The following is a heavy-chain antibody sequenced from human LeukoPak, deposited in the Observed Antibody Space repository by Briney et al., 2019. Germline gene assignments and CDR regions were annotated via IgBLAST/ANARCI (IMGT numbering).Heavy chain of an antibody. CDR1: RFTLSTYW. Sequence: PGGSLRLSCAASRFTLSTYWMSWVRQAPGKGLEWVSYISSSSSTIYYADSVKGRFTISRDNAKNSLYLQMNSLRDEDTAVYYCARVGPLWFGELFTPLPYYYYYGMDVWGQGTTVTVSS. V-gene: IGHV3-48*02. D-gene: IGHD3-10*01. CDR3: ARVGPLWFGELFTPLPYYYYYGMDV. CDR2: ISSSSSTI. J-gene: IGHJ6*02.